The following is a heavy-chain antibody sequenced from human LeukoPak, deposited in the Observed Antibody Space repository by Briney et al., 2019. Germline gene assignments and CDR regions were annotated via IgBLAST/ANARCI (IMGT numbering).Heavy chain of an antibody. CDR2: MNPNSGNT. Sequence: ASVKVSCKASGYTFTSYDINWVRQATGQGLEWMGWMNPNSGNTGYAQKFQGRVTMTRNTSISTAYMELSSLRSEDTAVYYCAREGLVTMVRGVTYYYGMDVWGQGTTVTVSS. J-gene: IGHJ6*02. V-gene: IGHV1-8*01. CDR3: AREGLVTMVRGVTYYYGMDV. CDR1: GYTFTSYD. D-gene: IGHD3-10*01.